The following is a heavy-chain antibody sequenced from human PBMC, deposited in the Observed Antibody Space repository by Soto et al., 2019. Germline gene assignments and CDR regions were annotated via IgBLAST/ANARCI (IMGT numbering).Heavy chain of an antibody. CDR1: GYTITSYG. D-gene: IGHD5-12*01. Sequence: ASVKVSCKASGYTITSYGVTWVRQAPGQGLEWMGWFSAYNGNTNYAQKLQGRVTMTTDTSTSTAYMELRSLRSDDTAVYYCARWIVATTPSFDYWGQGTLVTVSS. CDR3: ARWIVATTPSFDY. CDR2: FSAYNGNT. V-gene: IGHV1-18*04. J-gene: IGHJ4*02.